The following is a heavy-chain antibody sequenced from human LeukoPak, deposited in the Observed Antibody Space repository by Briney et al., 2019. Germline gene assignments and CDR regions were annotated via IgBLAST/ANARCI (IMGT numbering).Heavy chain of an antibody. CDR3: ALTRGDTAMGYYFDY. CDR2: IIPILGIA. CDR1: GGTFISYA. Sequence: SVKVSCKASGGTFISYAISWVRQAPGQGLEWMGRIIPILGIANYAQKFQGRVTIIADKSTSTAYMELSSLRSEDTAVYYCALTRGDTAMGYYFDYWGQGTLVTVSS. J-gene: IGHJ4*02. V-gene: IGHV1-69*04. D-gene: IGHD5-18*01.